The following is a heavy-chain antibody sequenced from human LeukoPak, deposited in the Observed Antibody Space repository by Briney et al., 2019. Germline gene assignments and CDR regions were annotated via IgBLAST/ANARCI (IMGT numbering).Heavy chain of an antibody. CDR3: AKDARRTSGWYFFDY. CDR1: GFTFSNAW. J-gene: IGHJ4*02. V-gene: IGHV3-23*01. CDR2: ISDSGSIT. D-gene: IGHD6-19*01. Sequence: GGSLRLSCAASGFTFSNAWMGWVRQAPGKGLEWVSVISDSGSITYYADSVKGRFTISRDNSKNTLFLQMNSLRAEDTAVYYCAKDARRTSGWYFFDYWGQGTLVTVSS.